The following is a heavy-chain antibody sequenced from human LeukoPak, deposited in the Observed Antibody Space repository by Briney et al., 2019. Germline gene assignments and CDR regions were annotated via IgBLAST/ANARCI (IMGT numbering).Heavy chain of an antibody. CDR2: IYTSGST. J-gene: IGHJ5*02. D-gene: IGHD6-19*01. CDR3: ARGGHSSGWYRPGFNWFDP. V-gene: IGHV4-4*07. CDR1: GGSISSYY. Sequence: KPSETLSLTCTVSGGSISSYYWSWIRQPAGKGLEWIGRIYTSGSTNYNPSLKSRVTMSVDTSKNQFSLKLSSVTAADTAVYYCARGGHSSGWYRPGFNWFDPWGQGTLVTVSS.